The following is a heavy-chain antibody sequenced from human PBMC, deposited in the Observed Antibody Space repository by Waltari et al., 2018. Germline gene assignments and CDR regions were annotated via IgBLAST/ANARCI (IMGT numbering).Heavy chain of an antibody. J-gene: IGHJ5*02. D-gene: IGHD3-3*01. CDR1: GGSISSHY. CDR2: IHSRGST. V-gene: IGHV4-59*11. CDR3: ASGLGTYYDFWSGYHTPGWFDP. Sequence: QVQLQESGPGLVKPSETLSLPCTVSGGSISSHYWSWIRQPPGKGLEWIGYIHSRGSTNYNPSLKSRVTISVDTSKNQFSLKLSSVTAADTAVYYCASGLGTYYDFWSGYHTPGWFDPWGQGTLVTVSS.